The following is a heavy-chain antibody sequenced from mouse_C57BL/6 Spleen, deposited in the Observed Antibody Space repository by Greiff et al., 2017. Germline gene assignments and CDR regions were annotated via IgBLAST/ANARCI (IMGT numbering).Heavy chain of an antibody. Sequence: EVKVVESGGGLVKPGGSLKLSCAASGFTFSSYTMSWVRQTPEKRLEWVATISGGGGNTYYPDSVKGRFTISRDNAKNTLYLQMSSLRSEDTALYNCARMWSSGYDPFDYWGQGTTLTVSS. J-gene: IGHJ2*01. D-gene: IGHD3-2*02. CDR2: ISGGGGNT. V-gene: IGHV5-9*01. CDR1: GFTFSSYT. CDR3: ARMWSSGYDPFDY.